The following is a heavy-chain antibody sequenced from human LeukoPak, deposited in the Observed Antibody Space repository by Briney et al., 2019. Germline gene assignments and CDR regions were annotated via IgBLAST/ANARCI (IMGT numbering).Heavy chain of an antibody. V-gene: IGHV1-2*02. CDR1: GGTFSSYA. CDR2: INPNSGGT. Sequence: ASVKVSCKASGGTFSSYAISWVRQAPGQGLEWMGWINPNSGGTNYAQKFQGRVTMTRDTSISTAYMELSRLRSDDTAVYYCASSTRDTAMLGYWGQGTLVTVSS. CDR3: ASSTRDTAMLGY. J-gene: IGHJ4*02. D-gene: IGHD5-18*01.